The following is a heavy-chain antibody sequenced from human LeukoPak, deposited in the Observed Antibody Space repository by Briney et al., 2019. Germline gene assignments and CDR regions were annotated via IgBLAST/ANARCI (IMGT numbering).Heavy chain of an antibody. V-gene: IGHV3-21*01. CDR2: ISSSSSYI. CDR1: GFTFSSYS. J-gene: IGHJ6*02. Sequence: GGSLRLSCAASGFTFSSYSMNWVRQAPGKGLEWVSSISSSSSYIYYADAAKGRVTISRDNAKTPLYLQMNSLRAEDTAVYYCARDEYNSGDYYYSMDASGHGTTVTVSS. CDR3: ARDEYNSGDYYYSMDA. D-gene: IGHD1-1*01.